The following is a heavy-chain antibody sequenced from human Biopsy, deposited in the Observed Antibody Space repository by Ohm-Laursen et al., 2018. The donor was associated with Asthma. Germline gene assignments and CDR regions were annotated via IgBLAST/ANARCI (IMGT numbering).Heavy chain of an antibody. V-gene: IGHV1-69*13. CDR1: GGTFSSYA. J-gene: IGHJ4*02. Sequence: SVKVSCKTSGGTFSSYAISWVRQAPGQGLEWMGGIIPIFGTANYAQKFQGRVTITADESTSTAYMELSSLRSEDTAVYYCATDLWNPQKDYDYWGQGTLVTVSS. CDR2: IIPIFGTA. CDR3: ATDLWNPQKDYDY. D-gene: IGHD1-1*01.